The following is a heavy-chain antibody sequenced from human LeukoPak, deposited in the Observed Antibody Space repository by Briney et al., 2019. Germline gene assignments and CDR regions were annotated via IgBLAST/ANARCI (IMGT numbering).Heavy chain of an antibody. CDR3: ERGSERYYAGSGYYEG. V-gene: IGHV3-9*01. CDR1: GFTFDDYA. Sequence: PGRSLRLSCAASGFTFDDYAMHWVRQAPGKGLEWVSGISWNSGSIGYADSVKGRFTISRDNSKNSLYLQMNSLRAEDTALYYCERGSERYYAGSGYYEGWGQGTLVTVSS. CDR2: ISWNSGSI. J-gene: IGHJ4*02. D-gene: IGHD3-22*01.